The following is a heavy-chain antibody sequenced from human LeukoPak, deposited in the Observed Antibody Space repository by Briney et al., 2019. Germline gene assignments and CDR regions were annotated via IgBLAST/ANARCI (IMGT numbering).Heavy chain of an antibody. V-gene: IGHV4-4*02. CDR2: IYHSGST. CDR1: GGSISSSNW. D-gene: IGHD6-13*01. J-gene: IGHJ3*02. CDR3: AREREYSSSSTGDAFDI. Sequence: SETLSLTCAVSGGSISSSNWCSWVRQPPRKGLELIGVIYHSGSTNYNSYLKSRVTISVDKSKNQFSLKLSSVTAADTAVYYCAREREYSSSSTGDAFDIWGQGTMVTASS.